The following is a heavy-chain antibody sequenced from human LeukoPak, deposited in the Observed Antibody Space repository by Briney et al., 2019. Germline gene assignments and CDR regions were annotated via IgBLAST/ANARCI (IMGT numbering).Heavy chain of an antibody. CDR2: IYHSGST. CDR3: ARDRGYYYDSSGYYSYDY. J-gene: IGHJ4*02. CDR1: GYSISSGYY. Sequence: SETLSLTCAVSGYSISSGYYWGWIRQPPGKGLEWIGSIYHSGSTYYNPSLKSRVTISVDTSKNQFSLKLSSVTAADTAVYYCARDRGYYYDSSGYYSYDYWGQGTLVTVSS. V-gene: IGHV4-38-2*02. D-gene: IGHD3-22*01.